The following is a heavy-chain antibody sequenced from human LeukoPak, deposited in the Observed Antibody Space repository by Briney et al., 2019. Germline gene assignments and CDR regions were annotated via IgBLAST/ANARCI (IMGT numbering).Heavy chain of an antibody. V-gene: IGHV3-23*01. CDR1: GFTFSNYG. J-gene: IGHJ4*02. CDR3: ANWYYYENGAYWC. CDR2: ITDTGNT. Sequence: GGSLRLSCAASGFTFSNYGMSWVRQAQGKGLEWVSAITDTGNTFYAESVKGRFTISKDNSRNTLYLQMNSLRAEDTAVYYCANWYYYENGAYWCWGQGTLVTVSS. D-gene: IGHD3-22*01.